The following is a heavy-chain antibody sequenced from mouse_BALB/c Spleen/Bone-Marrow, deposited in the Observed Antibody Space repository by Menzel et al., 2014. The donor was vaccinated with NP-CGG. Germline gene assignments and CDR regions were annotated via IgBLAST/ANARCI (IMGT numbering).Heavy chain of an antibody. J-gene: IGHJ2*01. CDR1: GYTFTSSW. V-gene: IGHV1S130*01. CDR3: ARHHRYAYYFDY. Sequence: QVQLQQSGSVLVRPGASVKLSCQASGYTFTSSWMHWAKQRPGQGFKWIGEIHPNSGNTNYNEKFKGKATLTVDTSSSTAYVDLSSLTAEDSAVYFCARHHRYAYYFDYWGQGTTLTVSS. CDR2: IHPNSGNT. D-gene: IGHD2-14*01.